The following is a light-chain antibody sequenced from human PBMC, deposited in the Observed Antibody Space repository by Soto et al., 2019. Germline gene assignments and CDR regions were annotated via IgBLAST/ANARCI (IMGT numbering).Light chain of an antibody. CDR3: ASWDDTLNVAV. CDR2: GNN. J-gene: IGLJ7*01. Sequence: QAVVTQPPSASGTPGQRVTISCSGSSSNIGSNTVNWYQQLPGTAPKLLIYGNNERPSGVPDRFSGSKSGTSGSLAISGLHAEDEADYYCASWDDTLNVAVFGGGTQLTVL. CDR1: SSNIGSNT. V-gene: IGLV1-44*01.